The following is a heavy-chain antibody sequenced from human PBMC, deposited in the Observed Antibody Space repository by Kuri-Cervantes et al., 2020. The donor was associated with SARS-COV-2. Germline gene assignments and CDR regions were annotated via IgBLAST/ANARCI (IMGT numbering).Heavy chain of an antibody. J-gene: IGHJ4*02. Sequence: ASVKVSCKASGYIFTSHNMHWVRQAPGQGLEWMGMLNPSGGSRINTQKFQGRLTMTRDTPTSTVYMELSSLRSDDTAVYYWAREYYYGSGRYYGAFDHWGQGTPVTVSS. D-gene: IGHD3-10*01. CDR2: LNPSGGSR. V-gene: IGHV1-46*01. CDR3: AREYYYGSGRYYGAFDH. CDR1: GYIFTSHN.